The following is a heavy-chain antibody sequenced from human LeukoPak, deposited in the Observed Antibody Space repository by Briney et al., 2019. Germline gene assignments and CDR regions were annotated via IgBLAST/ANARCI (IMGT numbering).Heavy chain of an antibody. V-gene: IGHV4-59*01. CDR1: GGSISSYY. J-gene: IGHJ4*02. D-gene: IGHD5-24*01. CDR3: ARAVGDGYNYEGYYFDY. CDR2: IYYSGST. Sequence: SETLSLTCTVSGGSISSYYWSWLRQPPGKGLEWIGYIYYSGSTNYNPSLKSRVTISVDTSKNQFSLKLSSVTAADTAVYYCARAVGDGYNYEGYYFDYWGQGTLVTVSS.